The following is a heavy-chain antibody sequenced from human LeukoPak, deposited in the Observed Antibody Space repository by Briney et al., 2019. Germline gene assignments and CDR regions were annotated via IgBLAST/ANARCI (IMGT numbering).Heavy chain of an antibody. Sequence: SETLSLTCTVSGGSIGSYYWSWIRQPAGKGLEWIGRIYTSGSTNYNPSLKSRVTMSVDTSKNQFSLKLSSVTAADTAVYYCARLKFSAWYYPVFDYWGQGTLVTVSS. CDR1: GGSIGSYY. J-gene: IGHJ4*02. D-gene: IGHD6-19*01. CDR2: IYTSGST. V-gene: IGHV4-4*07. CDR3: ARLKFSAWYYPVFDY.